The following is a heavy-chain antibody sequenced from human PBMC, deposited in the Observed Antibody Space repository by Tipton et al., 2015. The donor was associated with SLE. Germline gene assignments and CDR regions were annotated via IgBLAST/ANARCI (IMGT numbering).Heavy chain of an antibody. Sequence: LRLSCAVSGDSISSGYYWGWIRQTPGKGLEWIGSIYYRKSTYYNPSLKSRVTISVDTSKNQFSLILTSVTAADAAFYYCARHSTIRAYNYGRSPSYFDSWSQGTLVTVSS. CDR3: ARHSTIRAYNYGRSPSYFDS. V-gene: IGHV4-38-2*01. CDR2: IYYRKST. CDR1: GDSISSGYY. D-gene: IGHD5-18*01. J-gene: IGHJ4*02.